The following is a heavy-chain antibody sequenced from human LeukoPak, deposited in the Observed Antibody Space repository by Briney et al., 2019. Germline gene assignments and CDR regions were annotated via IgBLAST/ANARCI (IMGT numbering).Heavy chain of an antibody. V-gene: IGHV3-49*04. D-gene: IGHD3-22*01. J-gene: IGHJ4*02. CDR1: GFTFGDYA. Sequence: PGGSLRLSCTASGFTFGDYAMSWVRQAPGKGLEWVGFIRSKAYGGTTEYAASVKGRFTISTDDSKSIAYLQINSLKTEDTAMYYCSAKYFDTSDFDYWGQGTLVTVSS. CDR3: SAKYFDTSDFDY. CDR2: IRSKAYGGTT.